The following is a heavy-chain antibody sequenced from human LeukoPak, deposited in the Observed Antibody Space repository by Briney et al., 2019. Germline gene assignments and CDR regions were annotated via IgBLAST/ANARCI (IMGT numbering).Heavy chain of an antibody. CDR1: GFTFSSYS. V-gene: IGHV3-21*01. J-gene: IGHJ6*02. CDR3: ARTYCSSTSCPYGMDV. CDR2: ISSSSSYL. D-gene: IGHD2-2*01. Sequence: GGSLRLSCVASGFTFSSYSMNWVRQAPGKGLEWVSSISSSSSYLYYADSVKGRFTISRDNAKNSRYLQMNSLRAEDTAVYYCARTYCSSTSCPYGMDVWGQGTTVTVSS.